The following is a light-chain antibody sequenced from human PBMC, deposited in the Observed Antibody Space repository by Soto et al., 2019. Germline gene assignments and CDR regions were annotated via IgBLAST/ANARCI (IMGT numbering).Light chain of an antibody. J-gene: IGKJ1*01. Sequence: ETVMTQSPATLSVSPGEGATLSCRASQSVNSNLAWYQQKLGQAPRVLIYGASTRATGIPARFSGSGSGTEFILTISSLQSEDFAVYYCQEYNTWPWTFGQGTKVEIK. CDR1: QSVNSN. V-gene: IGKV3-15*01. CDR3: QEYNTWPWT. CDR2: GAS.